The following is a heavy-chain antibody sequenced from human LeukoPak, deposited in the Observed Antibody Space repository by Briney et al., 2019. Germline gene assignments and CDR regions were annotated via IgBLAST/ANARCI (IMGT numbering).Heavy chain of an antibody. J-gene: IGHJ4*02. V-gene: IGHV4-39*01. Sequence: SETLSLTCTVSGGSISSSSYYWGWIRQPPGKGLEWIGSIYYSGSTYYNPSLKSRVTISVDTSKNQFSLKLSSVTAADTAVYYCARHDKSGEAAAGTLGFDYWGQGTLVTVSS. D-gene: IGHD6-13*01. CDR2: IYYSGST. CDR3: ARHDKSGEAAAGTLGFDY. CDR1: GGSISSSSYY.